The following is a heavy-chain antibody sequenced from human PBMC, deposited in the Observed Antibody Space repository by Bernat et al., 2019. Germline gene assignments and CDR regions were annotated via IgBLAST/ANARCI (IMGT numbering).Heavy chain of an antibody. J-gene: IGHJ6*02. CDR3: VRDSFWGAIYYGMDV. CDR2: LNTDGTST. D-gene: IGHD3-16*01. CDR1: GFTFSGYW. V-gene: IGHV3-74*01. Sequence: VQLVESGGGLVQPGGSLRLSCAASGFTFSGYWMHWVRQVPGKGLVWVSRLNTDGTSTSYADSVNGRFTMSSDNAKSTLYLQMNSLGAEDTAVYYCVRDSFWGAIYYGMDVWGQGTTVTASS.